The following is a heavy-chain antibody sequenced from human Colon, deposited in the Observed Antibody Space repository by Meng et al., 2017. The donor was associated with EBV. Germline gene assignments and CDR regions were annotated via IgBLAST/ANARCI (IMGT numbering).Heavy chain of an antibody. J-gene: IGHJ5*02. CDR2: ISTNTGTP. V-gene: IGHV7-4-1*02. CDR3: ARGGNFDP. D-gene: IGHD2/OR15-2a*01. CDR1: GYTFSTYT. Sequence: QVRLVKSGSECKKPGASVKVACKASGYTFSTYTINWVRQAHGRGLEWMGWISTNTGTPTYTQGFTGRFVFSLDTSVSTAYLQISSLKAEDTAVYYCARGGNFDPWGQGTLVTVSS.